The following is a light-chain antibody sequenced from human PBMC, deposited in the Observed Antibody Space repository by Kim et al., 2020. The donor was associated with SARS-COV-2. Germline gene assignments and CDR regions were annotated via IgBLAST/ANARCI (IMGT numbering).Light chain of an antibody. Sequence: SSELTQDPAVSVALGQTVRITCQGDSLRSYYASWYQQKPGQAPVLVIYGKNNRSSGTPDRFPGSSSGNTASMTITGPPAEAEADYYCNSRDSSGNHWVFG. V-gene: IGLV3-19*01. J-gene: IGLJ3*02. CDR2: GKN. CDR1: SLRSYY. CDR3: NSRDSSGNHWV.